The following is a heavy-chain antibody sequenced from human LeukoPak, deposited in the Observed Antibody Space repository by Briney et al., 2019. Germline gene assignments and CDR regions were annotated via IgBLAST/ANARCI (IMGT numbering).Heavy chain of an antibody. D-gene: IGHD1-26*01. CDR2: ISISGGST. V-gene: IGHV3-23*01. CDR3: AKGIKWELPFDY. CDR1: GFSFSSYA. J-gene: IGHJ4*02. Sequence: GGSLRLSCAASGFSFSSYAMSWVRQAPGKGLEWVSAISISGGSTYYADSVKGRFTISRDNSKNTLYLQMNSLRAEDTAVYYCAKGIKWELPFDYWGQGTLVTVSS.